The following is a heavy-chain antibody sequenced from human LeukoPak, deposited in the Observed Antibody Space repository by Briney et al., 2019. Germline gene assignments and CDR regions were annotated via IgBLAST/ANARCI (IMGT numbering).Heavy chain of an antibody. CDR2: IYHSGST. V-gene: IGHV4-59*01. Sequence: SETLSLTCTVSGGSISSYYWSWIRQPPGKGLEWIGYIYHSGSTNYNPSLKSRVTISVDTSKNQFSLKLSSVTAADTAAYYCARGLNDGMDVWGQGTTVTVSS. CDR1: GGSISSYY. J-gene: IGHJ6*02. CDR3: ARGLNDGMDV.